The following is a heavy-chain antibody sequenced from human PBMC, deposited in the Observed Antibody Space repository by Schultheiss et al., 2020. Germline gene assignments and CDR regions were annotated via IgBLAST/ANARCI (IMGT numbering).Heavy chain of an antibody. V-gene: IGHV3-7*01. D-gene: IGHD3-10*01. CDR3: ARVSGSWRFDP. CDR1: GFTFSSYW. J-gene: IGHJ5*02. Sequence: GGSLRLSCAASGFTFSSYWMSWVRQAPGKGLEWVANIKQDGSEKYYVDSVKGRFTISRVNAKNSLYLQMNSLRAEDTAVYYCARVSGSWRFDPWGQGTLVTVSS. CDR2: IKQDGSEK.